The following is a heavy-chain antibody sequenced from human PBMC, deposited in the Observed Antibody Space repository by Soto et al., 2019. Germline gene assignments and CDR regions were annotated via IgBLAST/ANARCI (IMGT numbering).Heavy chain of an antibody. V-gene: IGHV4-38-2*01. J-gene: IGHJ6*02. CDR2: IYHSGNT. CDR3: ARGGHCSSTSCHVYYYYYGMDV. CDR1: GYSISSGYY. Sequence: PSETLSLTCAVSGYSISSGYYWGWIRQPPGKGLEWIGSIYHSGNTYYNPSLKSRVTISVDTSTNQFSLKLSSVTAADTAVYYCARGGHCSSTSCHVYYYYYGMDVWGQGTTVTVSS. D-gene: IGHD2-2*01.